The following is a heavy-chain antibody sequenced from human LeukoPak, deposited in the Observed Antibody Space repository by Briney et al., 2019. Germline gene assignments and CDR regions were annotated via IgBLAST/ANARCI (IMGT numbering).Heavy chain of an antibody. CDR2: IKQDGSEK. J-gene: IGHJ4*02. D-gene: IGHD3-9*01. CDR3: ARESRELRYFDWLSPNFDY. V-gene: IGHV3-7*03. CDR1: GFTFSSYW. Sequence: GGSLRLSCAASGFTFSSYWMSWVRQAPGRGLEWVANIKQDGSEKYYVDSVKGRFTISRDNAKNSLYLQMNSLRAEDTAVYYCARESRELRYFDWLSPNFDYWGQGTLVTVSS.